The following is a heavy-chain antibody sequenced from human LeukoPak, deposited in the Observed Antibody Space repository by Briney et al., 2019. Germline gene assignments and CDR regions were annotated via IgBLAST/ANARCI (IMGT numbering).Heavy chain of an antibody. Sequence: ASVKASCKASGYTFTSYGISWVRQSPGQGLEGRGLINPSGSSTLYAQKFQGRVTMTRDMSKTTDYMELRKLRSDDTAVYYCERDGVTGTTLNWYFDLWGRGTLATVSS. V-gene: IGHV1-46*01. CDR2: INPSGSST. CDR3: ERDGVTGTTLNWYFDL. D-gene: IGHD1-1*01. CDR1: GYTFTSYG. J-gene: IGHJ2*01.